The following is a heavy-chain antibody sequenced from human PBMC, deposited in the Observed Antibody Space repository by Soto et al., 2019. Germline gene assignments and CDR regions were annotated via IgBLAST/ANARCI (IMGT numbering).Heavy chain of an antibody. CDR3: ARVGSPGYCSGGYCPPPDY. J-gene: IGHJ4*02. V-gene: IGHV3-21*01. Sequence: GESLKISCAASGFSFSSSTMNWVRQAPGQGLEWVSSISSSSTYTYYAASVKGRFTISRDNAQNSLYLQMNSLRAEDTAVYYCARVGSPGYCSGGYCPPPDYWGQGTLVTVSS. CDR2: ISSSSTYT. D-gene: IGHD2-15*01. CDR1: GFSFSSST.